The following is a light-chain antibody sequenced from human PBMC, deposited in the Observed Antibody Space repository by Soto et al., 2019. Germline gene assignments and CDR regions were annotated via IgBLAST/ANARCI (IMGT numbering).Light chain of an antibody. CDR3: LQDYNYPRT. J-gene: IGKJ2*01. V-gene: IGKV1-6*01. CDR2: AAS. CDR1: QGIRNE. Sequence: AIQMTQSPSSLSTSVGDRVTITCRASQGIRNELGWFQQKPGKAPNLLIYAASSLQSGVPSRFSGSGSGTDFTLTISSLQPEDFATYYCLQDYNYPRTFGQGTKLEIK.